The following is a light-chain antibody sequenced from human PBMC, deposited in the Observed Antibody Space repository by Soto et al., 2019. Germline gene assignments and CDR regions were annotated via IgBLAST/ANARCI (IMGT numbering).Light chain of an antibody. V-gene: IGLV2-14*01. J-gene: IGLJ2*01. CDR3: SSYKSSFLVV. CDR2: DVT. CDR1: SSDVGGYDY. Sequence: QSALTQPASVSGSPGQSITISCTGTSSDVGGYDYVSWYQQHPGKAPKLMIYDVTNRPSGVSIRFSGSKSGNTASLTISGLQAEDAADYFCSSYKSSFLVVFGGGTKLTVL.